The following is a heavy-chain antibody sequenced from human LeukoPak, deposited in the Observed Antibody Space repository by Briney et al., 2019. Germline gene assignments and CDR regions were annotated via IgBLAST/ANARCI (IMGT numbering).Heavy chain of an antibody. CDR1: GFSFTNYA. Sequence: GGSLRLSCTGSGFSFTNYAMHWVRQAPGEGLEWVAVISYDESKMYYADSVKGRFTISRDLSTNTLYPQMNSLTTEDTAMYFCARRPVAAEYFQHWGQGTLVTVSS. CDR3: ARRPVAAEYFQH. CDR2: ISYDESKM. V-gene: IGHV3-30*03. J-gene: IGHJ1*01. D-gene: IGHD6-25*01.